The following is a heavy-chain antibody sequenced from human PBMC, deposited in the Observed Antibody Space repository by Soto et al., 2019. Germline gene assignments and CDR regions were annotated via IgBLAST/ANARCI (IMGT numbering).Heavy chain of an antibody. CDR3: AGVKENYYYGMDV. Sequence: SETLSLTCTVSGGSISSSSYYWGWIRQPPGKGLEWIGSIYYSGSTYYNPSLKSRVTISVDTSKNQFSLKLSSVTAAGTAVYYCAGVKENYYYGMDVWGQGTTVTVSS. J-gene: IGHJ6*02. V-gene: IGHV4-39*01. CDR2: IYYSGST. CDR1: GGSISSSSYY.